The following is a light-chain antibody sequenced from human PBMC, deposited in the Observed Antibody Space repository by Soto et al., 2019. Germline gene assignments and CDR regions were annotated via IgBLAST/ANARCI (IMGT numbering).Light chain of an antibody. J-gene: IGKJ5*01. CDR3: QQYDSYSRT. Sequence: DIQMTQFPSTLSASVGDRVTVTCRAIQSISSWLVWYQQKPGKAPKLLIYKASTLESGVPSRFSGSGSGTEFTLTISSLQPDDFATYYCQQYDSYSRTFGQGTRLEIK. CDR2: KAS. CDR1: QSISSW. V-gene: IGKV1-5*03.